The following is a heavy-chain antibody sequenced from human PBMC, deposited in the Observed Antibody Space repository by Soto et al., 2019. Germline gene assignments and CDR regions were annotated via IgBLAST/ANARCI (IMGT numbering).Heavy chain of an antibody. CDR2: IYYSGST. Sequence: PSETLSLTCTVSGGSISSSSYYWGWIRQPPGKGLERIGSIYYSGSTYYNPSLKSRVTISVDTSKNQFSLKLSSVTAADTAVYYCARSLFNYDFWSGSGWFDPWGQGTLVTVSS. V-gene: IGHV4-39*01. J-gene: IGHJ5*02. D-gene: IGHD3-3*01. CDR1: GGSISSSSYY. CDR3: ARSLFNYDFWSGSGWFDP.